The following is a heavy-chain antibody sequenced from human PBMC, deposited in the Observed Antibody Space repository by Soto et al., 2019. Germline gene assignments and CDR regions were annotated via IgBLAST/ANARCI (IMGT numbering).Heavy chain of an antibody. V-gene: IGHV1-69*08. CDR1: GGTFSSYT. Sequence: QVQLVQSGAEVKKPGSSVKVSCKASGGTFSSYTISWVRQAPGQGLEWMGRIIPILGIANYAQKFQGRVTITADKSTSTAYMELSSLRSEDTAVYYCARDPDYGDSSIYFDYWGRGTLVTVSS. CDR2: IIPILGIA. J-gene: IGHJ4*02. CDR3: ARDPDYGDSSIYFDY. D-gene: IGHD4-17*01.